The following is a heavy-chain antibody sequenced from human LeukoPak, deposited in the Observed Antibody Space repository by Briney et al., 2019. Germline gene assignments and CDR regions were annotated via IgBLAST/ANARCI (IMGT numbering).Heavy chain of an antibody. J-gene: IGHJ4*02. Sequence: PSETLSLTCAVYGGSFSGYYWSWIRQPPGKGLEWIGYIYYSGSTNYNPSLKSRVTISVDTSKNQFSLKLSSVTAADTAVYYCAREAGWNDPFDYWGQGTLVTVSS. CDR3: AREAGWNDPFDY. CDR1: GGSFSGYY. CDR2: IYYSGST. D-gene: IGHD1-1*01. V-gene: IGHV4-59*01.